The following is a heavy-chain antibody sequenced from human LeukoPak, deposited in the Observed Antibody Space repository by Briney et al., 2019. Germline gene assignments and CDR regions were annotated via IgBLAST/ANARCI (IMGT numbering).Heavy chain of an antibody. CDR1: GYTFTGYY. D-gene: IGHD2-2*02. CDR2: INPNSGGT. CDR3: ARDLYCSSTSCYTSYYYYYYYMDV. Sequence: GASVKVSCKASGYTFTGYYMHWVRQAPGQGLEWMGWINPNSGGTNYAQKFQGRVTMTRDTSISTAYMELSRLRSDDTAVYYCARDLYCSSTSCYTSYYYYYYYMDVWGKGTTVTVSS. V-gene: IGHV1-2*02. J-gene: IGHJ6*03.